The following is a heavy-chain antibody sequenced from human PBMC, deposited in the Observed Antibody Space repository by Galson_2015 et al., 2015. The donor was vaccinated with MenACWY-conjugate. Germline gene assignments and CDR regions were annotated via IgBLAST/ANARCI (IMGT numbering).Heavy chain of an antibody. D-gene: IGHD6-19*01. CDR3: ARDRGGDSGWYSGDAFDI. V-gene: IGHV3-21*01. CDR2: ISSSSSYI. Sequence: SLSLSCAASGFTFSSYSMNWVRQAPGKGLEWVSSISSSSSYIYYADSVKGRFTISRDNAKNSLYLQMNSLRAEDTAVYYCARDRGGDSGWYSGDAFDIWGQGTMVTVSS. J-gene: IGHJ3*02. CDR1: GFTFSSYS.